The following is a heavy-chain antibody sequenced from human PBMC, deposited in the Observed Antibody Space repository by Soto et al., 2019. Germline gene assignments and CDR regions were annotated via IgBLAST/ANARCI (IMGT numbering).Heavy chain of an antibody. CDR3: ARVRIFDHWFDP. V-gene: IGHV4-38-2*01. D-gene: IGHD3-3*01. Sequence: SETLSLTCDVSGYSISGGFYWGWIRQPPGKGLEWIANIYHSGSAYYTPSLKTRFTTSVDTSKNQISLRLNSVTAADTAVYFCARVRIFDHWFDPWGQGIPVTVS. CDR2: IYHSGSA. J-gene: IGHJ5*02. CDR1: GYSISGGFY.